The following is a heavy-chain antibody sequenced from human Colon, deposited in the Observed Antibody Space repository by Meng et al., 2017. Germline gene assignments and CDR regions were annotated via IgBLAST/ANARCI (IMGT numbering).Heavy chain of an antibody. Sequence: ASVNVSCQASGYSNTRNGLNWVRQAPGQGLEWVGWINTDTGNPSYAPGFRGRFVFSLDTSVNTAYLEISSLKSEETGVYYCAREPQHFDYWGQGTLVTVSS. CDR2: INTDTGNP. J-gene: IGHJ4*02. CDR3: AREPQHFDY. CDR1: GYSNTRNG. V-gene: IGHV7-4-1*02.